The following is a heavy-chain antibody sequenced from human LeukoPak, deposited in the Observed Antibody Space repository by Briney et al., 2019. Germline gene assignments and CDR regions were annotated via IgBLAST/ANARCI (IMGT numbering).Heavy chain of an antibody. J-gene: IGHJ4*02. CDR2: IHSDGRTT. D-gene: IGHD3-10*01. CDR3: ARDPRGGTLDY. V-gene: IGHV3-74*01. Sequence: GGSLRLSCAASGFTLSSYWMHWVRQAPGKGLVWVSRIHSDGRTTDYADSVKGRFTISRDNAKNTVNLQMNSLRAEDTAVYYCARDPRGGTLDYWGQGALVTVSS. CDR1: GFTLSSYW.